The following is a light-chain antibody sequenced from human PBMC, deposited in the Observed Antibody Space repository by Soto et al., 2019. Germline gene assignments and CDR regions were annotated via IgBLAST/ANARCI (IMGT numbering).Light chain of an antibody. CDR2: DAS. CDR3: QQFHTFPWT. J-gene: IGKJ1*01. Sequence: DIQMTQSPSTLSASIGDSVTITCRASQTIDRLLAWYQQKPGKAPRLLIFDASNLERGVPSRFSGSGSGTEFSLTVSSLQPDDFATFYCQQFHTFPWTFGQGTKVEI. CDR1: QTIDRL. V-gene: IGKV1-5*01.